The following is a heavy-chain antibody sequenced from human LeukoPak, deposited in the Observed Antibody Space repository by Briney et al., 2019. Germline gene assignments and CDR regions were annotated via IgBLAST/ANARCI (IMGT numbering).Heavy chain of an antibody. V-gene: IGHV3-21*01. CDR1: GFTFSSYS. D-gene: IGHD3-16*01. CDR3: ATTLITNYDFYYMAV. J-gene: IGHJ6*03. CDR2: ISSGSTYI. Sequence: GGSLRLSCAASGFTFSSYSMNWVRQAPGKGLEWVSSISSGSTYIYYGDSLKGRLTISRDNAKNSLYLQMNSLRAEDTAIYYCATTLITNYDFYYMAVWGKGTTVTVSS.